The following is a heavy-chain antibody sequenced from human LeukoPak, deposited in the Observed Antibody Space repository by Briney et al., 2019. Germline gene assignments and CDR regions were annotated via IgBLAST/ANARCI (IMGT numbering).Heavy chain of an antibody. V-gene: IGHV4-30-4*01. D-gene: IGHD1-26*01. J-gene: IGHJ4*02. CDR2: IYYSGST. CDR1: GGSISSGDYY. CDR3: AREGEVGATKN. Sequence: PSETLSLTCTVSGGSISSGDYYWSWIRQPPGKGLEWIGYIYYSGSTYYNPSLKSRVTISVDTSKNQFSLKLSSVTAADTAVYYCAREGEVGATKNWGQGTLVTVSS.